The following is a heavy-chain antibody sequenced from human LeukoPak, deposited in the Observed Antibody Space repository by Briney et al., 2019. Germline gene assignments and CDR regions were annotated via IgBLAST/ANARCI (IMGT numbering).Heavy chain of an antibody. D-gene: IGHD7-27*01. CDR2: IHYSVTT. V-gene: IGHV4-61*01. CDR1: GGSVSSGTYF. Sequence: SETLSLTCTVSGGSVSSGTYFWTWVRQPPGKGLEWIGHIHYSVTTNYNPSLKSRVTMSLDTSKNQFSLKLTSVTAADTAIYFCARWGTYWGQRILVTVSS. CDR3: ARWGTY. J-gene: IGHJ4*02.